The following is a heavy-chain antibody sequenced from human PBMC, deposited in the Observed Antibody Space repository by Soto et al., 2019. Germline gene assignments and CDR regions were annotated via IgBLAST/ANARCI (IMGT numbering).Heavy chain of an antibody. CDR1: GGSISSGGYY. CDR2: IYYSGST. V-gene: IGHV4-31*03. CDR3: ARDTYYYMDV. J-gene: IGHJ6*03. Sequence: PSETLSLICTLSGGSISSGGYYWSWIRQHPGKGLEWIGYIYYSGSTYYNPSLKSRVTISVDTSKNQFSLKLSSVTAADTAVYYCARDTYYYMDVWGKGTTVTVSS.